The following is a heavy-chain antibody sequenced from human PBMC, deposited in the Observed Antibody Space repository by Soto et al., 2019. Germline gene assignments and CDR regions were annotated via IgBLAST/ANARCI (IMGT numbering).Heavy chain of an antibody. V-gene: IGHV1-69*13. D-gene: IGHD6-13*01. CDR2: IIPIFGTA. Sequence: SVEVSCKASGGTFSSYAISWVRQAPGQGLEWMGGIIPIFGTANYARKFQGRVTITADESTSTAYMELSSLRSEDTAVYYCARDLGIAAAGTCWFDPWGQGPLVTVSS. CDR3: ARDLGIAAAGTCWFDP. CDR1: GGTFSSYA. J-gene: IGHJ5*02.